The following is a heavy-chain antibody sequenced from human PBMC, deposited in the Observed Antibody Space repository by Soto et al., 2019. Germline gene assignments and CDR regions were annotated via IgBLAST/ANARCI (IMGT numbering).Heavy chain of an antibody. CDR2: ISGSGGST. CDR1: GFTFSSYA. J-gene: IGHJ4*02. D-gene: IGHD6-13*01. V-gene: IGHV3-23*01. CDR3: AKAPYSSSWSTDY. Sequence: PGWSLRLSCAASGFTFSSYAMSWVRQAPGKGLEWVSAISGSGGSTYYADSVKGRFTISRDNSKNTLYLQMNSLRAEDTAVYYCAKAPYSSSWSTDYWGQGTLVTVSS.